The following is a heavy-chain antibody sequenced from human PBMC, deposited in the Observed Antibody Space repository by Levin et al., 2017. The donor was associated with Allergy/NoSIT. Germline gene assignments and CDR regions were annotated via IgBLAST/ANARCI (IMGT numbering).Heavy chain of an antibody. CDR2: INAGKGNT. V-gene: IGHV1-3*01. CDR1: GFTFSSYG. J-gene: IGHJ4*02. CDR3: VRELWGSYFFDY. Sequence: ASVKVSCKASGFTFSSYGIHWVRQAPGQRLEWMGCINAGKGNTRYSQKFQGRVTITRDTSASTAYMELSSLTSEDTAVYYCVRELWGSYFFDYWGQGSLVTVSS. D-gene: IGHD2-21*01.